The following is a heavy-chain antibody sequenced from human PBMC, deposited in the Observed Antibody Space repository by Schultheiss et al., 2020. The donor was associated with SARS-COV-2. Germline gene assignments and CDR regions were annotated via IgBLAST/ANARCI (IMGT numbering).Heavy chain of an antibody. D-gene: IGHD3-10*01. CDR2: VTSSGDNT. V-gene: IGHV3-23*01. Sequence: GGSLRLSCEVSGFTLRNYAMSWVRQAPGKGLEWLSSVTSSGDNTYYADSVKGRFIFSRDNSKNNLFLQMSSLTGEDTAVYYCAKNGELFILGHYMDVWGKGTTVTVSS. CDR3: AKNGELFILGHYMDV. CDR1: GFTLRNYA. J-gene: IGHJ6*03.